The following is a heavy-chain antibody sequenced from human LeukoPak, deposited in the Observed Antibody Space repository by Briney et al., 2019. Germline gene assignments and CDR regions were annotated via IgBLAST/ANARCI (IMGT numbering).Heavy chain of an antibody. Sequence: LVKVSCKASGGTFSSYAISWVRQAPGQGLEWMGGIIPIFGTANYAQKFQGRVTITANKSTSTAYMELSSLRSEDTAVYYCAGNDHDILTGYYNYYFDYWGQGTLVTVSS. CDR2: IIPIFGTA. CDR3: AGNDHDILTGYYNYYFDY. CDR1: GGTFSSYA. V-gene: IGHV1-69*06. D-gene: IGHD3-9*01. J-gene: IGHJ4*02.